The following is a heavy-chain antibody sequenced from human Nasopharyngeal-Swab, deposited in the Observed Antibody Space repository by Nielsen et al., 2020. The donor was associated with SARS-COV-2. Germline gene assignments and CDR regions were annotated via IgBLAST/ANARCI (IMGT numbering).Heavy chain of an antibody. D-gene: IGHD3-22*01. J-gene: IGHJ6*02. CDR3: ARELDRTVSGYYYAYYYYGMDV. V-gene: IGHV1-18*01. CDR2: ISAYNGNT. Sequence: ASVKVSCKASGYTFTSYGISWVRQDPGQGLEWMGWISAYNGNTNYAQKLQGRVTMTTDTSTSTAYMELRSLRSDDTAVYYCARELDRTVSGYYYAYYYYGMDVWGQGTTVTVSS. CDR1: GYTFTSYG.